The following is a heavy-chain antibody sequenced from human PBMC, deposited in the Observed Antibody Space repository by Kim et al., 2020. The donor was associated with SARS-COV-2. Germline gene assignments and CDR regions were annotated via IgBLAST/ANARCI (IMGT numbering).Heavy chain of an antibody. J-gene: IGHJ6*02. Sequence: GGSLRLSCVASGFTFSSYGMHWVRQAPGKGLEWVAVISYDGSNKYYADSVKGRFTISRDNSKNTLYLQMNSLRAEDTAVYYCAKDLDIVVVVAATRYYYYGMDVWGQGTTVTVSS. V-gene: IGHV3-30*18. CDR3: AKDLDIVVVVAATRYYYYGMDV. CDR2: ISYDGSNK. D-gene: IGHD2-15*01. CDR1: GFTFSSYG.